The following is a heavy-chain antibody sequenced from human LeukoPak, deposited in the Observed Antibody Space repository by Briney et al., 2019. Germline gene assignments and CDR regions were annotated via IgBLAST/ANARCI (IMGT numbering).Heavy chain of an antibody. CDR1: GYTFTSYD. CDR2: IIPIFGTA. Sequence: ASVKVSCKASGYTFTSYDINWVRQATGQGLEWMGGIIPIFGTANYAQKFQGRVIVTTDTSTSTAYMDLRSLRSDDTAVYYCARTNLDCKSGVCYDYWGQGTPVTVSS. V-gene: IGHV1-69*05. D-gene: IGHD2-8*01. CDR3: ARTNLDCKSGVCYDY. J-gene: IGHJ4*02.